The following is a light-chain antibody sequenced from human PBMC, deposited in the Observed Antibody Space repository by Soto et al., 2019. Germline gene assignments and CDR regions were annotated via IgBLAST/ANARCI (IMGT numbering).Light chain of an antibody. CDR2: KVS. V-gene: IGKV2-30*01. J-gene: IGKJ5*01. Sequence: VVLTQSPLSLPVTLGQPASISCRSTQSLVASDGYTYLNWFQQRPGQSPRRLIYKVSKRDSCVPDRFIGRGSGTEYTLKISRVEAEDVGLYDCKQCTHWITFGKGTRLEIK. CDR1: QSLVASDGYTY. CDR3: KQCTHWIT.